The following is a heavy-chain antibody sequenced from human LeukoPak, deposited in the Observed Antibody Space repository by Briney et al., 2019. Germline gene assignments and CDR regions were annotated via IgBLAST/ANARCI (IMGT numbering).Heavy chain of an antibody. D-gene: IGHD4-11*01. J-gene: IGHJ4*02. Sequence: PGGSLRLSCAASGFTFDDYAMHWVRQAPGKGLEWVSLISGDGGSTFYAASVKGRFTMSRDNSKNSLYLQMNSLRTEDTAFYYCTKDPDSDYGSYVSSSQDDFWGQGTLVTVSS. CDR2: ISGDGGST. CDR3: TKDPDSDYGSYVSSSQDDF. V-gene: IGHV3-43*02. CDR1: GFTFDDYA.